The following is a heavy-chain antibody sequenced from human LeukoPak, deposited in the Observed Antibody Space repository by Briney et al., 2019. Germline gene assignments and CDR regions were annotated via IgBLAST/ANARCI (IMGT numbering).Heavy chain of an antibody. CDR2: INGDGSST. Sequence: GGSLRLSCAASGFTFSRDWMHWVRQAPGKGLVWVSRINGDGSSTSYADSVKGRFTISRDNARNTLYLQMNSLRAEDTAVYYCSSAYYDPTGYWGQGTLVTVSS. CDR1: GFTFSRDW. CDR3: SSAYYDPTGY. D-gene: IGHD3-22*01. J-gene: IGHJ4*02. V-gene: IGHV3-74*01.